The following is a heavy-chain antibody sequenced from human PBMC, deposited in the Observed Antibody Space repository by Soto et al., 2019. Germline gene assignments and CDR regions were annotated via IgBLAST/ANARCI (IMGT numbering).Heavy chain of an antibody. Sequence: GGSLRLSCAASGFTVSSNYMSWVRQAPGKGLEWVSVIYSGGSTYYADSVKGRFTISRDNSKNTLYLQMNSLRAEDTAVYYCARPYDFWSNYYYGMDVWGQGTTVTISS. CDR1: GFTVSSNY. CDR2: IYSGGST. J-gene: IGHJ6*02. V-gene: IGHV3-53*01. D-gene: IGHD3-3*01. CDR3: ARPYDFWSNYYYGMDV.